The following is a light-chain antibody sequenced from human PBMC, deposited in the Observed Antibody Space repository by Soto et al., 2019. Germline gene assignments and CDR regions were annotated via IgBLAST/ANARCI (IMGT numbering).Light chain of an antibody. V-gene: IGLV1-40*01. CDR3: QSYDSSLSGFAV. Sequence: QSALTQPPSVSGAPGQRVTISCTGSSSNIGAGYDVYWYQQLPGTAPKLLIYGNSNRPSGVPDRFSGSKSGTSASLAITGLQAEDEADYYCQSYDSSLSGFAVFGGGTQLTVL. CDR2: GNS. CDR1: SSNIGAGYD. J-gene: IGLJ7*01.